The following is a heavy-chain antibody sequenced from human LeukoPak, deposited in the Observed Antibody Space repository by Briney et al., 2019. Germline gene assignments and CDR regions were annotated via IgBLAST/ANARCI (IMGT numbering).Heavy chain of an antibody. D-gene: IGHD6-13*01. J-gene: IGHJ4*02. Sequence: PGGSLRLSCAASGFTFSSYSMNWVRQAPGKGLEWVSSISSSSSYIYYADSVKGRFTISRDNAKNSLYLQMNSLRAEDTAVYYCARVLESSSWYRRPDARYYFDYWGQGTLVTVSS. CDR1: GFTFSSYS. CDR2: ISSSSSYI. V-gene: IGHV3-21*01. CDR3: ARVLESSSWYRRPDARYYFDY.